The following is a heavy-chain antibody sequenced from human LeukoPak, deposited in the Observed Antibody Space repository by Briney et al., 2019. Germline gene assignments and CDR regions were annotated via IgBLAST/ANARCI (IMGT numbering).Heavy chain of an antibody. CDR1: GYTFTSYY. V-gene: IGHV1-46*01. D-gene: IGHD3-10*01. CDR2: INPSGGST. CDR3: ARALNYYGSGSYYYYGMDV. Sequence: GDSVKVSCKASGYTFTSYYMHWVRQAPGQGLEWMGIINPSGGSTSYAQKFQGRVTMTRDTSTSTVYMELSSLRSEDTAVYYCARALNYYGSGSYYYYGMDVWGQGTTVTVSS. J-gene: IGHJ6*02.